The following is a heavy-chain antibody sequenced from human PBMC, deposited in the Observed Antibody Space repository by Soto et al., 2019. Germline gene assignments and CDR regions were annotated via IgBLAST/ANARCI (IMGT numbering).Heavy chain of an antibody. V-gene: IGHV4-39*01. J-gene: IGHJ5*02. Sequence: SETLSLTCTVSGGSISSSSYYWGWIRQPPGKGLEWIGSIYYSGSTYYNPSLKSRVTISVDTSKNQFSLKLSSVTAADTAVYYCARTASGGSYWFDPWGQGTLVTVSS. CDR1: GGSISSSSYY. D-gene: IGHD1-26*01. CDR3: ARTASGGSYWFDP. CDR2: IYYSGST.